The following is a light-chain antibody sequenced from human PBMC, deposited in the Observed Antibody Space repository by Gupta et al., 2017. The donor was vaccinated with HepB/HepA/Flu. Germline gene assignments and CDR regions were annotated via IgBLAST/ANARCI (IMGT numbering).Light chain of an antibody. CDR2: SAS. Sequence: DIVMTHSTHSRSVSLGARATINCKASKSSLYSSNNKNSLAWYQQKPGQPPKLLVYSASTREYRVPDRISSRGYGTYFTLTISIRHAEDVAVYYCQQEDSTFRTFGQGTQVEIK. J-gene: IGKJ1*01. V-gene: IGKV4-1*01. CDR1: KSSLYSSNNKNS. CDR3: QQEDSTFRT.